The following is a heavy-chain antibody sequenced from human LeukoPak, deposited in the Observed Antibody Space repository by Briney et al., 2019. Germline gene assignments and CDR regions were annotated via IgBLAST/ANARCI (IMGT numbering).Heavy chain of an antibody. CDR2: ISGSGGST. D-gene: IGHD5-24*01. V-gene: IGHV3-23*01. Sequence: GGSLRLSCAASGFTFSSYAMNWVRRAPGKGLEWVSSISGSGGSTYYADSVKGRFTISRDNSKNTLYLQMNSLRAEDTAVYYCAKGVRLQPNIFDYWGQGTLVAVSS. CDR1: GFTFSSYA. CDR3: AKGVRLQPNIFDY. J-gene: IGHJ4*02.